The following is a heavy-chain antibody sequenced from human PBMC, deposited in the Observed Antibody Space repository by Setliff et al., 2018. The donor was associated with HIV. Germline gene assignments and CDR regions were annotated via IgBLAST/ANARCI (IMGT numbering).Heavy chain of an antibody. J-gene: IGHJ4*02. CDR3: AKALYGHSSAVGPDF. Sequence: PGGSLRLSCAASGLTLSNSAMSWVRQAPGKGLEWVSTISRSGETTYFADSVKGRFTISRDNSKNTLYLQMSSLKVDDTAIYFCAKALYGHSSAVGPDFWGQGTLVTVSS. CDR2: ISRSGETT. CDR1: GLTLSNSA. V-gene: IGHV3-23*01. D-gene: IGHD4-17*01.